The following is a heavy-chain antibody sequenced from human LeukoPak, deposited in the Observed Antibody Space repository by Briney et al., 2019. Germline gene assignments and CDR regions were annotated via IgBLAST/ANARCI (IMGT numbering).Heavy chain of an antibody. Sequence: PSETLSLTCTVSGYSISSGYYWGWIRQPPGKGLEWIGIIYHSGSTYYNPSLKSRVTLSVDTSKNQFSLKLSSVTAADTAVYYCARSIAARRYNWFDPWGQGTLVTVSS. J-gene: IGHJ5*02. CDR2: IYHSGST. CDR3: ARSIAARRYNWFDP. D-gene: IGHD6-6*01. V-gene: IGHV4-38-2*02. CDR1: GYSISSGYY.